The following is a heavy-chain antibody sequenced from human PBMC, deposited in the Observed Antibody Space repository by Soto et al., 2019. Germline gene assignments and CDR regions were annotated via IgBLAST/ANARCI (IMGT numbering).Heavy chain of an antibody. CDR1: GFNYTDFA. J-gene: IGHJ6*02. Sequence: VQLVESGGGEVQPGRSLRLSCAASGFNYTDFALHWVRQAPGKGLEWVAIISYDGSDKYYADSVKGRFAISRDNPKNTLYLEMNSLRPEDTAVYFCARRAWDRYYAIDVWGQGTTVTVFS. CDR2: ISYDGSDK. CDR3: ARRAWDRYYAIDV. V-gene: IGHV3-30*09. D-gene: IGHD1-26*01.